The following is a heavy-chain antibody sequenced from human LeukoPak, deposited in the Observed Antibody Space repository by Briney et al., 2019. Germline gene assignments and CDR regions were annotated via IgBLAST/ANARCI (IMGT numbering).Heavy chain of an antibody. J-gene: IGHJ4*02. CDR3: AKIERDYDILTGYYEVSLDY. CDR2: ISGSGGST. V-gene: IGHV3-23*01. Sequence: SGGSLRLSCAASGFTFSTYGMSWVRQAPGKGLEWVSAISGSGGSTYYADSVKGRFTISRDNSKNTLYLQMNSLRAEDTAVYYCAKIERDYDILTGYYEVSLDYWGQGTLVTISS. CDR1: GFTFSTYG. D-gene: IGHD3-9*01.